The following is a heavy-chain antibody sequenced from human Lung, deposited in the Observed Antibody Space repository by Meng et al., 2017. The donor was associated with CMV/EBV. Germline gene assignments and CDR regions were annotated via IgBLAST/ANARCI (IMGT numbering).Heavy chain of an antibody. CDR2: ISSSSAYI. Sequence: SCAASGFMFSSYTMNWVRQAPGRGLEWVSSISSSSAYIFYADSVKGRFTISRDNAKNSLNLQMHSLRAEDTALYYCARGDYSGYDVPDYWCQGTLVTVSS. CDR1: GFMFSSYT. CDR3: ARGDYSGYDVPDY. D-gene: IGHD5-12*01. V-gene: IGHV3-21*06. J-gene: IGHJ4*02.